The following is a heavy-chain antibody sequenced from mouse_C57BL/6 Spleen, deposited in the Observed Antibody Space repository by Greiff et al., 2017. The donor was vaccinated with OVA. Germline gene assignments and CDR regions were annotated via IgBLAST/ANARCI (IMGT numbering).Heavy chain of an antibody. D-gene: IGHD2-5*01. J-gene: IGHJ3*01. CDR3: TRLYINYGFWFAY. CDR2: IDPETGGT. V-gene: IGHV1-15*01. Sequence: QVQLQQSGAELVRPGASVTLSCKASGYTFTDYEMHWVKQTPVHGLEWIGAIDPETGGTAYNQKFKGKAILTADKSSSTAYMELRSLTSEDSAVYYCTRLYINYGFWFAYWGQGTLVTVSA. CDR1: GYTFTDYE.